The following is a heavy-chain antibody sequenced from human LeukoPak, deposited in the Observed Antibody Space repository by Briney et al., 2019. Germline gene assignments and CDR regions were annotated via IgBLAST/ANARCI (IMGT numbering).Heavy chain of an antibody. CDR3: ARQNGYSSGNYYFDL. D-gene: IGHD5-18*01. J-gene: IGHJ4*02. CDR2: IHYGGRT. CDR1: GGSISNYY. Sequence: SETLSLTCTVSGGSISNYYWSWIRQPPGKGLECIGYIHYGGRTNYNPSLKSRVTISVDTSENHFSLRLSSVTAADTAVYYCARQNGYSSGNYYFDLWGQGTLVTVSS. V-gene: IGHV4-59*01.